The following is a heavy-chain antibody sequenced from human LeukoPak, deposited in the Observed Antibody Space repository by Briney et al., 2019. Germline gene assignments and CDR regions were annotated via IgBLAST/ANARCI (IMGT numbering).Heavy chain of an antibody. CDR1: GGSISSGGYY. CDR3: AREMYSSGGYYYYGMDV. J-gene: IGHJ6*02. D-gene: IGHD6-19*01. V-gene: IGHV4-61*08. Sequence: PSETLSLTCAVSGGSISSGGYYWSWIRQPPGKGLEWIGYIYYSGSTNYNPSLKSRVTISVDTSKNQFSLKLSSVTAADTAVYYCAREMYSSGGYYYYGMDVWGQGTTVTVSS. CDR2: IYYSGST.